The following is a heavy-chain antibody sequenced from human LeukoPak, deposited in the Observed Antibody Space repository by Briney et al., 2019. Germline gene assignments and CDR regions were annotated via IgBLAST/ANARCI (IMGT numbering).Heavy chain of an antibody. V-gene: IGHV3-23*01. CDR2: ISGSGGST. D-gene: IGHD3-10*01. CDR1: GFTFSSYA. CDR3: AKVMNPFGELLLRKYYFDY. J-gene: IGHJ4*02. Sequence: GGSLRLSCAASGFTFSSYAMSWARQAPGKGLEWVSAISGSGGSTYYADSVKGRFTISRDNSKNTLYLQMNSLRAEDTAVYYCAKVMNPFGELLLRKYYFDYWGQGTLVTVSS.